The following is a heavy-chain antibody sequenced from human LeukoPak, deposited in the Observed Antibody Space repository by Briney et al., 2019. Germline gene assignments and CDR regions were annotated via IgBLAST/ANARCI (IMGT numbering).Heavy chain of an antibody. CDR2: ISGSGSRT. CDR3: AREGNYYMDI. CDR1: GFTFTNYE. Sequence: PGGSLRLSCAASGFTFTNYEMNWVRQAPGKGLECVADISGSGSRTYYADSVKGRFTISRDNAKNSLYLQMSSLRVEDTAVYYCAREGNYYMDIWGKGTTVTISS. J-gene: IGHJ6*03. V-gene: IGHV3-48*03.